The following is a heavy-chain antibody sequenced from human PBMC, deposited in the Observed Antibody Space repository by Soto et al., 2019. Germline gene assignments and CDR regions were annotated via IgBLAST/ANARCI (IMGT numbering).Heavy chain of an antibody. Sequence: SETLSLTCTVSGGSVTRTSFYWSWIRQTPGKGLEWIGYSHYGGRTNYNPSLKSRVNISVDTSKNQFSLQLSSVTAADTALYFCVRDRAFSYAYDLWGQGTLVTVS. CDR1: GGSVTRTSFY. CDR3: VRDRAFSYAYDL. V-gene: IGHV4-61*01. CDR2: SHYGGRT. D-gene: IGHD3-16*01. J-gene: IGHJ5*02.